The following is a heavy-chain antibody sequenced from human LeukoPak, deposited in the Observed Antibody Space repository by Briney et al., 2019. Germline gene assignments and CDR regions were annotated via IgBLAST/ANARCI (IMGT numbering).Heavy chain of an antibody. D-gene: IGHD6-19*01. Sequence: ASVKVSFTASGYTFTSYGISWVRQAPGQGLEWMGWISAYNGNTNYAQKLQGRVTMTTDTSTSTAYMELRSLRSDDTAVYYCARGAVAGTASKGGAFDIWGQGTMVTVSS. CDR2: ISAYNGNT. CDR1: GYTFTSYG. CDR3: ARGAVAGTASKGGAFDI. V-gene: IGHV1-18*01. J-gene: IGHJ3*02.